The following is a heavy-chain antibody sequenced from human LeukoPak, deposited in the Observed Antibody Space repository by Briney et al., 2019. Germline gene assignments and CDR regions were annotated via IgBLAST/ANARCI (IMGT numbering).Heavy chain of an antibody. CDR2: MNPNSGNT. J-gene: IGHJ4*02. Sequence: ASVKVSCKASGYTFTSYDINWVRQATGQGLEWMGWMNPNSGNTGYAQKFQGRVTMTRNTSISTAYMELSSLRSEDTAVYYCARGGVYCSSTSCYTVPFDYWGQGTLVTVSS. D-gene: IGHD2-2*02. V-gene: IGHV1-8*01. CDR3: ARGGVYCSSTSCYTVPFDY. CDR1: GYTFTSYD.